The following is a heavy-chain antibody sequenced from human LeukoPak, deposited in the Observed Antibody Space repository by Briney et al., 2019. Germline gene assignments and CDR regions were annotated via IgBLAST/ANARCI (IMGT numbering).Heavy chain of an antibody. Sequence: PGESLRLSCAASGFTFSSYWMHWVRQAPGKGLVWVSRIISDGSRTGYADSVKGRFTISRDNAKNKLYLQMNSLRAEDAAVYYCAREDVNIAVAASGPFDIWGQGTMVTVSS. CDR3: AREDVNIAVAASGPFDI. CDR1: GFTFSSYW. V-gene: IGHV3-74*01. CDR2: IISDGSRT. D-gene: IGHD6-19*01. J-gene: IGHJ3*02.